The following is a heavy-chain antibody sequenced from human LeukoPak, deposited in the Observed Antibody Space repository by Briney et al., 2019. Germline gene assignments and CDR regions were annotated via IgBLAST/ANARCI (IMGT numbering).Heavy chain of an antibody. CDR1: GYSFTNYG. D-gene: IGHD4-23*01. CDR2: ISGENGNT. J-gene: IGHJ2*01. CDR3: ARATGNSDHSPQEPIDLYFDL. V-gene: IGHV1-18*04. Sequence: ASVRVSCKTCGYSFTNYGVSWVRQAPGQGPEWMGWISGENGNTNYAQKFQARFTMTTDTSTGTAYMELRSLRSDDTAVYYCARATGNSDHSPQEPIDLYFDLWGRGTLVTVSS.